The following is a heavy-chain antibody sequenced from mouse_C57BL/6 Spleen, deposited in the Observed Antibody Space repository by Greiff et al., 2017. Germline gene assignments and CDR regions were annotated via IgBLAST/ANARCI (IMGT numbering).Heavy chain of an antibody. CDR1: GYTFTSYW. D-gene: IGHD2-4*01. J-gene: IGHJ1*03. V-gene: IGHV1-55*01. CDR2: IYPGSGST. CDR3: ARVPYYDYDVYFGV. Sequence: QVQLQQPGAELVKPGASVKMSCTASGYTFTSYWITWVKQRPGQGLEWIGEIYPGSGSTNYNEKFKGKATLTVDTSSSTAYMQLSSLTSEDSAVYYCARVPYYDYDVYFGVWGTGTTVTVSS.